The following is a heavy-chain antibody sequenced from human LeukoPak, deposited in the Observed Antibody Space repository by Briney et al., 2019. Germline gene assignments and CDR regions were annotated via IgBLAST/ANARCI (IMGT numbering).Heavy chain of an antibody. V-gene: IGHV3-23*01. CDR1: GFTFDDYA. CDR3: ATAPVPYY. CDR2: ISGSGGST. Sequence: GGSLRLSCAASGFTFDDYAMHWVRQAPGKGLEWVSAISGSGGSTYYADSVKGRFTISRDNAKNSLYLQMDSLRVEDTAVYYCATAPVPYYWGQGTLVTVSS. J-gene: IGHJ4*02.